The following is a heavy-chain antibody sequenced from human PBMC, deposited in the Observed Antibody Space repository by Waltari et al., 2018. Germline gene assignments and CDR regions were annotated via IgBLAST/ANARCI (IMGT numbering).Heavy chain of an antibody. CDR3: AHCSAAGWGWFDP. V-gene: IGHV1-2*02. CDR1: GYTFTGSY. CDR2: INPNSGGT. Sequence: QVQLVQSGAAVKKPGASVKVSCKASGYTFTGSYMHWVRRAPGQGLEWMGWINPNSGGTNYAQKFQGRVTMTRDTSISTAYMELSRLRSDDTAVYYCAHCSAAGWGWFDPWGQGTLVTVSS. D-gene: IGHD6-13*01. J-gene: IGHJ5*02.